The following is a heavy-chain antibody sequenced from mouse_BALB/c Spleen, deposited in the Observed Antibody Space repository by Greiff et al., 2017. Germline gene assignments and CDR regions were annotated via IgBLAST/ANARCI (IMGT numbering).Heavy chain of an antibody. Sequence: VQLQQSGPELVKPGASVKISCKASGYAFSSSWMNWVKQRPGQGLEWIGRIYPGDGDTNYNGKFKGKATLTADKSSSTAYMQLSSLTSVDSAVYCCAREGVYDGLLGYFDVWGAGTTVTVSS. J-gene: IGHJ1*01. V-gene: IGHV1-82*01. D-gene: IGHD2-3*01. CDR1: GYAFSSSW. CDR2: IYPGDGDT. CDR3: AREGVYDGLLGYFDV.